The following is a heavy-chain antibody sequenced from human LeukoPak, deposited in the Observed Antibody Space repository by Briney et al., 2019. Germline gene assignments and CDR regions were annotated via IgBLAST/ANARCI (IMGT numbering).Heavy chain of an antibody. D-gene: IGHD4-17*01. CDR2: IIPIFGTA. V-gene: IGHV1-69*13. CDR1: GGTFSSYA. J-gene: IGHJ3*02. CDR3: ARESKILDLASMTTKDHDAFDT. Sequence: GASVKVSCKASGGTFSSYAISWVRQAPGQGLEWMGGIIPIFGTANYAQKFQGRVTITADESTSTAYMELSGLRSEDTAVYYCARESKILDLASMTTKDHDAFDTWGQGTMVTVSS.